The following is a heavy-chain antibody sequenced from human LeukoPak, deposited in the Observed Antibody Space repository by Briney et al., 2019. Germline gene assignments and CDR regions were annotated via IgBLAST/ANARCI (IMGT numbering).Heavy chain of an antibody. D-gene: IGHD3-10*01. V-gene: IGHV3-30*18. CDR2: ISYDGSNK. CDR3: AKDGIPYGSGSRAYNWFDS. Sequence: PGRSPRLSCAASGFTFSSYGMHWVRQAPGKGLEGVAVISYDGSNKYYADSVKGRFTISRDNSKNTLYLQMNSLSAEDTAVYYCAKDGIPYGSGSRAYNWFDSWGQGTLVTVSS. J-gene: IGHJ5*01. CDR1: GFTFSSYG.